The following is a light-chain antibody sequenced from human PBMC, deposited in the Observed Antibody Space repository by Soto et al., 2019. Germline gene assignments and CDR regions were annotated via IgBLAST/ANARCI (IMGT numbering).Light chain of an antibody. J-gene: IGKJ1*01. Sequence: EIVMTQSPATLSVSPGDGATLSCRASQSVDSNLAWYQQKPGQTPRLLMYGASTRPTGIPARFSGSGSGTEFTLTISSLQPDDFATYYCQQYKSYETFGQGTKVEIK. V-gene: IGKV3D-15*01. CDR1: QSVDSN. CDR3: QQYKSYET. CDR2: GAS.